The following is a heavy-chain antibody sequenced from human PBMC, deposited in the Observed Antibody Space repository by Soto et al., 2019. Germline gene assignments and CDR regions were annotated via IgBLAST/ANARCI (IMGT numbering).Heavy chain of an antibody. D-gene: IGHD6-19*01. Sequence: QVQLVQSGAEVQKPGSSVKVSCKASGGTFSSYTISWVRQAPGQGLEWMGRIIPILGIANYAQKFQGRVTITGDKSTITAYMELSSLRSEDTAVYYCARVLAVAGTPLRWFDPWGKGTLVTVSS. V-gene: IGHV1-69*02. CDR1: GGTFSSYT. CDR3: ARVLAVAGTPLRWFDP. CDR2: IIPILGIA. J-gene: IGHJ5*02.